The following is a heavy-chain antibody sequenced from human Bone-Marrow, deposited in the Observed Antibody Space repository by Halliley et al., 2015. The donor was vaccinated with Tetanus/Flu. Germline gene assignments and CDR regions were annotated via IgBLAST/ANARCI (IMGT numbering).Heavy chain of an antibody. J-gene: IGHJ3*02. V-gene: IGHV3-7*03. Sequence: SLRLSCAASGFTFSASRMNWVRQAPGKGLERVAKIKEDGSEKYYMDSVWDRFTISRDNTKNSLYLQMNSLRTEDTALYYCARGDNAFPIWGQGTMVTVSS. CDR3: ARGDNAFPI. CDR1: GFTFSASR. CDR2: IKEDGSEK.